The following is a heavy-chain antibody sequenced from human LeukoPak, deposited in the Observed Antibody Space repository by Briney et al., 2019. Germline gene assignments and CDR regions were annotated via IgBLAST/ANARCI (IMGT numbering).Heavy chain of an antibody. CDR1: GYTLTELS. V-gene: IGHV1-24*01. J-gene: IGHJ4*02. D-gene: IGHD2-8*02. CDR3: ATAPPSGGTSAPPTDY. CDR2: FDPEDGET. Sequence: ASVKVSCKVSGYTLTELSMHWVRQAPGKGLEWMGGFDPEDGETIYAQKFQGRVTMTEDTSTDTAYMELSSLRSEDTAVYYCATAPPSGGTSAPPTDYWGQGTLVTVSS.